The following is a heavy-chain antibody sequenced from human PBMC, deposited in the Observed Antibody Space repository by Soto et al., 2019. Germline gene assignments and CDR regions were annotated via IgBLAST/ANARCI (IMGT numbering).Heavy chain of an antibody. CDR3: ARGQAIVVVTATYYYYGRDV. Sequence: QVQLVQSGAEVKKPGSSVKVSCKASGGTFSSYAISWVRQAPGQGLEWMGGIIPIFGTANYAQKFQGRVTITADESTSTAYMELSSLRSEDTAVYYCARGQAIVVVTATYYYYGRDVWGQGTTVTVSS. CDR1: GGTFSSYA. J-gene: IGHJ6*02. D-gene: IGHD2-21*02. V-gene: IGHV1-69*12. CDR2: IIPIFGTA.